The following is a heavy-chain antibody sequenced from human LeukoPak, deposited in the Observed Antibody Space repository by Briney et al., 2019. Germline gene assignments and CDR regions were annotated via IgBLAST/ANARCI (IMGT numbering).Heavy chain of an antibody. CDR1: GGSISSGGYY. J-gene: IGHJ5*02. Sequence: SETLSLTCTVSGGSISSGGYYWSWIRQHPGKGLEWIGYIYYSGSTYYNPSLKSRVTISVDTSKNQFSLKLSSVTAADTAVYYCAIQSVGWFDPWGQGTLVTVSS. CDR2: IYYSGST. D-gene: IGHD5-24*01. V-gene: IGHV4-31*03. CDR3: AIQSVGWFDP.